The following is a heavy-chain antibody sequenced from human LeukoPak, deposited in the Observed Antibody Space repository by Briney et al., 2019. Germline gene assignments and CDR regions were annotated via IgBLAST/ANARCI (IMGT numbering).Heavy chain of an antibody. D-gene: IGHD5-12*01. CDR1: GYIFTGYY. J-gene: IGHJ4*02. CDR3: ARGPGGGYDWLGY. V-gene: IGHV1-2*02. Sequence: ASVKVSCKASGYIFTGYYLHWVRQAPGQGLEWMGWSNPTSGSTNHAQKFQGRVTMTRDTPISTAYMELSRLRSDDTAVYYCARGPGGGYDWLGYWGQGTLVTVSS. CDR2: SNPTSGST.